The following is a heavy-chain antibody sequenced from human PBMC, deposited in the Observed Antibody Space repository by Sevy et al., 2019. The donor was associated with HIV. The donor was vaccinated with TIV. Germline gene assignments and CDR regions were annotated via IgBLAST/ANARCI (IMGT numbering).Heavy chain of an antibody. Sequence: GGSLRLSCAVSGFPVRSNYISWVRQAPGKGLEWVSTIYAVGNKYYADSVKGGFSISSDNSKNIVYLQINSLRGEDTAVYYCARETVSGYNLWGQGTLVTVSS. J-gene: IGHJ4*02. CDR3: ARETVSGYNL. V-gene: IGHV3-53*01. CDR2: IYAVGNK. D-gene: IGHD5-12*01. CDR1: GFPVRSNY.